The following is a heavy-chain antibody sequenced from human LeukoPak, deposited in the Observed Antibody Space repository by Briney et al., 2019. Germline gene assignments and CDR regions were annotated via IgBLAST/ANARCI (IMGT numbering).Heavy chain of an antibody. CDR1: GYIFTNYY. V-gene: IGHV1-46*01. J-gene: IGHJ4*02. CDR3: ARDQEAFDY. CDR2: INPSGGST. Sequence: GASVKVSCKASGYIFTNYYIHWVRQAPGQGLEWMGIINPSGGSTSYAQKFQGRVTVTRDTSTSTVHMEPSGLRSEDTAVYYCARDQEAFDYWGQGTLVTVSS.